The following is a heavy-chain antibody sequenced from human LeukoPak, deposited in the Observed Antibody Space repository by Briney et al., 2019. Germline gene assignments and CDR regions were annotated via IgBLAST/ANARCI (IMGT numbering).Heavy chain of an antibody. CDR1: GFTFGSYE. V-gene: IGHV3-74*01. J-gene: IGHJ4*02. CDR3: LASGSRYEQRN. D-gene: IGHD1-26*01. CDR2: INSDGTYT. Sequence: GGSLRLSCAASGFTFGSYEMNWVRQSPGMGLVWVSRINSDGTYTSYADSVKGRFTISRDNAKNTLYLQMNGLRAEDTAVYYCLASGSRYEQRNWGQGTLVTVSS.